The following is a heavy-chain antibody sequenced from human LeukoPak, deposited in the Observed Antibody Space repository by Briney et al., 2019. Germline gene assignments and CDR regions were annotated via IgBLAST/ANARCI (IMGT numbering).Heavy chain of an antibody. CDR1: AGTFSSYA. J-gene: IGHJ1*01. Sequence: SEKVSCKPSAGTFSSYAISRVRQAPGQGLAWMGGIIPIFGTAHYAQNFQGRVTITADESTSTAYMELSSLRSEDTAVYYCARVEGYCSGGSCYEYFQHWGQGTLVTVSS. CDR3: ARVEGYCSGGSCYEYFQH. CDR2: IIPIFGTA. D-gene: IGHD2-15*01. V-gene: IGHV1-69*13.